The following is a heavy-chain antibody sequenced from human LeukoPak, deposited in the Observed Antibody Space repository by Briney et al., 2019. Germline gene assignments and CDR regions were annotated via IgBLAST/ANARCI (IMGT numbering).Heavy chain of an antibody. Sequence: PGGSLRLSCAASGFTFSSYAMSWVCQAPGKGLEWVSAISGSGGSTYYADSVKGRFTISRDNSKNTLYLQMNSLRAEDTAVYYCAKVLGRGSYHFDYWGQGTLVTVSS. CDR1: GFTFSSYA. V-gene: IGHV3-23*01. D-gene: IGHD1-26*01. CDR3: AKVLGRGSYHFDY. J-gene: IGHJ4*02. CDR2: ISGSGGST.